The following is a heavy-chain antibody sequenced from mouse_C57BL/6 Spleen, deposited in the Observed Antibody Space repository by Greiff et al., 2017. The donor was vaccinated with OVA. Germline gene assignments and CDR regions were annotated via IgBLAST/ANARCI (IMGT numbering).Heavy chain of an antibody. Sequence: EVMLVESGEGLVKPGGSLKLSCAASGFTFSSYAMSWVRQTPEKRLEWVAYISSGGDYIYYADTVKGRFTISRDNARNTLYLQMSSLKSEDTAMYYCTRDPNWDDGFAYWGQGTLVTVSA. CDR3: TRDPNWDDGFAY. CDR2: ISSGGDYI. CDR1: GFTFSSYA. J-gene: IGHJ3*01. V-gene: IGHV5-9-1*02. D-gene: IGHD4-1*01.